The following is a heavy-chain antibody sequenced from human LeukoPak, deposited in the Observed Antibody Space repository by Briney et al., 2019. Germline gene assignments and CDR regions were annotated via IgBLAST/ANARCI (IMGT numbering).Heavy chain of an antibody. V-gene: IGHV1-69*13. CDR2: IIPISGTA. D-gene: IGHD3-3*01. CDR1: GGTFSSYA. J-gene: IGHJ4*02. CDR3: AREPATIFGVVDLKYFDY. Sequence: SSVKVSCKASGGTFSSYAISWVRQAPGQGLEWMGGIIPISGTANYAQKFQGRVTITADESTSTAYMELSSLRSEDTAVYYCAREPATIFGVVDLKYFDYWGQGTLVAVSS.